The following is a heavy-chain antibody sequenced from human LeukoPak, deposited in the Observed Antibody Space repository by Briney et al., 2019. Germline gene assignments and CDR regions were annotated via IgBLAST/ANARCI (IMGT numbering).Heavy chain of an antibody. CDR2: IYPGDSDT. CDR3: ARLPAAAVEYFQH. J-gene: IGHJ1*01. D-gene: IGHD6-13*01. CDR1: DYTFTSYW. V-gene: IGHV5-51*01. Sequence: GESLKISCKGFDYTFTSYWIGWVRQMPGKGLEWMGIIYPGDSDTRYSPSFQGQVTISADKSISTAYLLWSSLKATDTAMYYCARLPAAAVEYFQHWGQGTLVTVSS.